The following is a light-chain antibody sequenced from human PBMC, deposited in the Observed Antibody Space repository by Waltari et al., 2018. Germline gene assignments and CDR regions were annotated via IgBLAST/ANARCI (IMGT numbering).Light chain of an antibody. J-gene: IGKJ2*01. CDR1: QSLPHNNGHIY. CDR2: LGS. V-gene: IGKV2-28*01. CDR3: MQVLQNPT. Sequence: EIVMTQSPPSLPVPPGAPASISCRSSQSLPHNNGHIYLDWYLQKPGQSPQLLIYLGSTRAAGVPDRFSAGGSGTDFTLRISGVEADDVGLYYCMQVLQNPTFGQGTRLEIK.